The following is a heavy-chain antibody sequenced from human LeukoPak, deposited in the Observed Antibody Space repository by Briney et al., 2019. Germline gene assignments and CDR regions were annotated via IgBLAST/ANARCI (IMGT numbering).Heavy chain of an antibody. CDR1: GFTFSSYG. Sequence: PGGSLRLSCEASGFTFSSYGMHWVRQAPGKGLEWVAFIRYDGSNKYYADSVKGRFTISRDNSKNTLYLQMNSLRAEDTAVYYCAKDPTHYRVWDDYDSRRLSHWGQGTLVTVSS. CDR2: IRYDGSNK. CDR3: AKDPTHYRVWDDYDSRRLSH. V-gene: IGHV3-30*02. J-gene: IGHJ4*02. D-gene: IGHD3-22*01.